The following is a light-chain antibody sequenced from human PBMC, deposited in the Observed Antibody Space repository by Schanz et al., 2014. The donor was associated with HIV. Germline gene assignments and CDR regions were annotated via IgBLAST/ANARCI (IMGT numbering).Light chain of an antibody. V-gene: IGKV1-6*01. CDR3: LQDYSYPLT. J-gene: IGKJ3*01. Sequence: IQMTQSPSPLSASVGDRVTITCRASQDIRDDLGWYQQKPGRAPKRLIYGASSLQSGVPSRFSGSGSGTDFTLTISSLQPEDFATYFCLQDYSYPLTFGPGTTVDIK. CDR1: QDIRDD. CDR2: GAS.